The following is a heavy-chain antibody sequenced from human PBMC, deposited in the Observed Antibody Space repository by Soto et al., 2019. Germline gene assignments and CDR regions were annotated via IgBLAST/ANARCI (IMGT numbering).Heavy chain of an antibody. CDR1: GFTFSIYA. D-gene: IGHD1-26*01. V-gene: IGHV3-21*01. CDR3: ARDKGRAKVGSTYYYYYGMDV. CDR2: ISSSSSYI. J-gene: IGHJ6*02. Sequence: PGGSLRLSCAAAGFTFSIYAMSWVRQAPGKGLEWVSSISSSSSYIYYADSVKGRFTISRDNAKNSLYLQMNSLRAEDTAVYYCARDKGRAKVGSTYYYYYGMDVWGQGTTVTVSS.